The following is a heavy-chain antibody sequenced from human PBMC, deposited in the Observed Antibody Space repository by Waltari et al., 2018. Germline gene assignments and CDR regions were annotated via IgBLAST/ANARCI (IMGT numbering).Heavy chain of an antibody. V-gene: IGHV4-39*07. D-gene: IGHD3-22*01. CDR2: IYYSGST. Sequence: QLQLQESGPGLVKPSETLSLTCPAPGGPISSSSSYWGWFRQTPGKGLEWIGSIYYSGSTYYNPSLKSRVTISVDTSKNQFSLKLSSVTAADTAVYYCARTYYYDSSGARGAFDIWGQGTMVTVSS. CDR1: GGPISSSSSY. J-gene: IGHJ3*02. CDR3: ARTYYYDSSGARGAFDI.